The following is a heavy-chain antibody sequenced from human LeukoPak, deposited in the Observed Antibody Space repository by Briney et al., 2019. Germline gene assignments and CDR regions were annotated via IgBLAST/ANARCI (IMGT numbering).Heavy chain of an antibody. V-gene: IGHV4-59*08. CDR3: ARHLVPARDFDY. J-gene: IGHJ4*02. D-gene: IGHD3-10*01. Sequence: SETLSLTCTVSGGSISSYYWSWIRQPPGKGLEWIGYIYYSRSTNYNPSLKSRVTISVDTSKNQFSLKLSSVTAADTAVYYCARHLVPARDFDYWGQGTLVTVSS. CDR1: GGSISSYY. CDR2: IYYSRST.